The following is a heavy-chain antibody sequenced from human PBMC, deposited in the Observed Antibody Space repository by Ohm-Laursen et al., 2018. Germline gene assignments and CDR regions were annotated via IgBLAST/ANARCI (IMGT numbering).Heavy chain of an antibody. Sequence: GTLSLTCSVSGDSMSYYYWSWIRLSPGKGLEWIGYVYERGGTQYNPFLESRATISVDTSKTQVSLNLRSVTAADTAVYYCARHLGDAFDIWGQGTMVIVSS. V-gene: IGHV4-59*08. CDR1: GDSMSYYY. CDR3: ARHLGDAFDI. J-gene: IGHJ3*02. CDR2: VYERGGT.